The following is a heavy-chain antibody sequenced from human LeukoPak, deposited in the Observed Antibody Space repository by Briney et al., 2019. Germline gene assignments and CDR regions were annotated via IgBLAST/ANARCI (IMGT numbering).Heavy chain of an antibody. CDR2: IVSSSSTI. Sequence: GGSLRLSGAASGFTFNSYSMNWVRQGPGKGLEGGSYIVSSSSTIYYADSVKGRFTISRDNAKNSLSLQMNSLRDEDTAVYYCARDSRYAFDYWGQGTLVTVSS. D-gene: IGHD2-8*01. J-gene: IGHJ4*02. CDR1: GFTFNSYS. V-gene: IGHV3-48*02. CDR3: ARDSRYAFDY.